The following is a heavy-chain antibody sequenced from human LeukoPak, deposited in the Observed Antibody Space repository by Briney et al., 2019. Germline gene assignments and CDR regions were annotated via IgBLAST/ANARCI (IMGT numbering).Heavy chain of an antibody. CDR3: ARGDSMIVVVKGFDS. CDR2: IRYDGSNK. D-gene: IGHD3-22*01. V-gene: IGHV3-30*02. Sequence: PGGSLRLSCAASGFTFSSYGMHWVRQAPGKGLEWVAFIRYDGSNKYYADSVKGRFTISRDNSKNTLYLQMGSLRAEDMAMYYCARGDSMIVVVKGFDSWGQGTLVTVSS. J-gene: IGHJ4*02. CDR1: GFTFSSYG.